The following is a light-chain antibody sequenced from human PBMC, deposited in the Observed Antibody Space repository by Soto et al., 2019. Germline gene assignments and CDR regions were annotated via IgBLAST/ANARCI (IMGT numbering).Light chain of an antibody. CDR2: GNS. V-gene: IGLV1-40*01. J-gene: IGLJ2*01. CDR1: SSNIGAGYD. Sequence: QSVLTQPPSVSGAPGQRVTISCTGSSSNIGAGYDVHWYQQLPGTAPKLLIYGNSNRPSGVPVRFSGSKSGTSASLAITGLQAEDEADYYCQSYDSSLSAVVFGGGTKVTVL. CDR3: QSYDSSLSAVV.